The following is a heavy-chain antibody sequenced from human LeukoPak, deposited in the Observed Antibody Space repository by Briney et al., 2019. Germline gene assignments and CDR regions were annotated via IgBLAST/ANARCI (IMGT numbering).Heavy chain of an antibody. CDR2: IYPGDSDT. CDR1: GYSFTSYW. D-gene: IGHD3-22*01. Sequence: GESLKISCKGSGYSFTSYWIGWVRQMPGKGLEWMGIIYPGDSDTRYSPSFQGQVTIPADKSISTAYLQWSSLKASDTAMYYCARGKYYDSSGYLPFDYWGQGTLVTVSS. V-gene: IGHV5-51*01. CDR3: ARGKYYDSSGYLPFDY. J-gene: IGHJ4*02.